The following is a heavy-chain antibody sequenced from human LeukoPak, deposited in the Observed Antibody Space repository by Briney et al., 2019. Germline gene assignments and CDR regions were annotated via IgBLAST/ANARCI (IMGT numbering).Heavy chain of an antibody. J-gene: IGHJ3*02. Sequence: PSGGSLRLSCAASGFTFSSNVMIWVRQAPGKGLEWVSSIPASGGSTYYADSVKGRFTISRDNSKNTLHLQMNSLRAEDTAVYYCAKDRRDYDFWHDAFDIWGQGTMVTVSS. D-gene: IGHD3-3*01. CDR2: IPASGGST. V-gene: IGHV3-23*01. CDR3: AKDRRDYDFWHDAFDI. CDR1: GFTFSSNV.